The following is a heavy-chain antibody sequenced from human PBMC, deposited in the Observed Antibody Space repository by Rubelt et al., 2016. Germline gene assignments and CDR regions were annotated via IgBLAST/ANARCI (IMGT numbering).Heavy chain of an antibody. CDR3: ARDRIRRAARQGWYVDL. Sequence: QVQLVQSGAEVNKPGASVKVSCMASGYTFTSYAISWVRHAPRQGLESTGLITASIGNQNYAQKLQGRGTMTTDTSTSRAYMGRRSLRSDGTAVYYCARDRIRRAARQGWYVDLGGRGTLVTVSS. CDR1: GYTFTSYA. V-gene: IGHV1-18*01. D-gene: IGHD6-6*01. J-gene: IGHJ2*01. CDR2: ITASIGNQ.